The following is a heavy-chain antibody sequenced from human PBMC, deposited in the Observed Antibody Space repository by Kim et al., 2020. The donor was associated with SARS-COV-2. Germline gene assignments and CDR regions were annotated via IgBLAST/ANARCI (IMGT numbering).Heavy chain of an antibody. V-gene: IGHV3-48*02. D-gene: IGHD6-13*01. CDR2: ISSSSSTI. CDR1: GFTFSSYS. CDR3: ASGVGIAAAGPVYYY. Sequence: GGSLRLSCAASGFTFSSYSMNWVRQAPGKGLEWVSYISSSSSTIYYADSVKGRFTISRDNAKNSLYLQMNSLRDEDTAVYYCASGVGIAAAGPVYYYWGQGTLVTVSS. J-gene: IGHJ4*02.